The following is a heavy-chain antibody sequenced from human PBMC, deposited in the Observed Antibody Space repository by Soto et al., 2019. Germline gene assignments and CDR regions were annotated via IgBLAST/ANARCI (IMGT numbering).Heavy chain of an antibody. CDR1: GGSVSSGSYY. D-gene: IGHD6-6*01. CDR2: IYYSGST. V-gene: IGHV4-61*01. CDR3: ARVQGQLGDTHQFDY. J-gene: IGHJ4*02. Sequence: QVQLQESGPGLVKPSETLSLTCTVSGGSVSSGSYYWSWIRQPPGKGLEWIGYIYYSGSTNYNPSLNSRVTISVDTSKNQFSLKLSSVTAADTAVYYCARVQGQLGDTHQFDYWGQGTLVTVSS.